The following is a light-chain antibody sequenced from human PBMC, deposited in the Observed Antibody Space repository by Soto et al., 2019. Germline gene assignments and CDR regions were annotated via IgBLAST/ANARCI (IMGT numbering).Light chain of an antibody. V-gene: IGKV1-9*01. CDR3: PQLNTYPVT. J-gene: IGKJ4*01. Sequence: IQLTQSPSSLSASVGDSVTITCRASQGVSRYLSWYQQKPGRAPILLISAASTLQSGVPARFSGSGSGTDFTLSINSLQPEDFATYYCPQLNTYPVTFGGGTKVEIK. CDR2: AAS. CDR1: QGVSRY.